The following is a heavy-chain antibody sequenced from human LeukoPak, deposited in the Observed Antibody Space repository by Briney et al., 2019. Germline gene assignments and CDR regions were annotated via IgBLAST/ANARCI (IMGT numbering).Heavy chain of an antibody. CDR2: ISSSSSYI. D-gene: IGHD1/OR15-1a*01. CDR1: GFTFSNAW. CDR3: ARDRTPLIDYYYYYGMDV. J-gene: IGHJ6*02. Sequence: GGSLRLSCAASGFTFSNAWMNWVRQAPGKGLEWVSSISSSSSYIYYADSVKGRFTISRDNAKNSLYLQMNSLRAEDTAVYYCARDRTPLIDYYYYYGMDVWGQGTTVTVSS. V-gene: IGHV3-21*01.